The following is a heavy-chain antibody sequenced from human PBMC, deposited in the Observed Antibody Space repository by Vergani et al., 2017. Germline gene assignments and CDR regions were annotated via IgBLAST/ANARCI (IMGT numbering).Heavy chain of an antibody. V-gene: IGHV4-59*08. CDR2: IYYSGST. J-gene: IGHJ4*02. Sequence: QVQLQESGPGLVKPSETLSLTCTVSGGSISSYYWSWIRQPPGKGLEWIGYIYYSGSTNYNPSLKSRVTISVDTSKNQFSLKLSSVTAADTAVYYCARLGAYSSSWFDYWGQGTLVTVSS. CDR3: ARLGAYSSSWFDY. D-gene: IGHD6-13*01. CDR1: GGSISSYY.